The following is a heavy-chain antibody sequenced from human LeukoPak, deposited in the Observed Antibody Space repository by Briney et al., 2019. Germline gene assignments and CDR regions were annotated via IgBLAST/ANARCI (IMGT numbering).Heavy chain of an antibody. J-gene: IGHJ4*02. Sequence: GESLKISCKGFGYSFTTYWIGWVRQIPGKGLEWMGMIYPGDSDTRYRPSFQGQVTISADKSISTAYLQWSSLKASDTAMYYCARRSGPLVYFFFDYWGQGTLVTVSS. CDR1: GYSFTTYW. V-gene: IGHV5-51*01. D-gene: IGHD6-13*01. CDR3: ARRSGPLVYFFFDY. CDR2: IYPGDSDT.